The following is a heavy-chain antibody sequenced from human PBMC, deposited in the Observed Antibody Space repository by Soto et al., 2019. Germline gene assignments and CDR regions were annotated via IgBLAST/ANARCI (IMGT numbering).Heavy chain of an antibody. CDR3: GNLQSSRADGWYYFDY. J-gene: IGHJ4*02. Sequence: SETLSLTCSVSGASFSGSDWWGWVRQPPGKGLEWIGKIFHTGTTLYNPSLESRLTISVDKSTNHFSLSLTSVTAADTASYYFGNLQSSRADGWYYFDYWGEGTLVTVSS. CDR1: GASFSGSDW. CDR2: IFHTGTT. D-gene: IGHD6-19*01. V-gene: IGHV4-4*02.